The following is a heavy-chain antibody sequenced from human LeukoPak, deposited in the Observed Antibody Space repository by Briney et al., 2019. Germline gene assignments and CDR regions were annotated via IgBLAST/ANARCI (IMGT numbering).Heavy chain of an antibody. CDR1: GFTFSTYR. CDR3: ARDRPGYSYGYYYYYYMDV. J-gene: IGHJ6*03. V-gene: IGHV3-48*04. CDR2: ISSSSNSI. Sequence: HPGGSLRLSCAASGFTFSTYRMAWVRQAPGKGLEWVSYISSSSNSIYYADSVQGRFTISRDNAKNSLYLQMNSLRAEDTALYYCARDRPGYSYGYYYYYYMDVWGKGTTVTVSS. D-gene: IGHD5-18*01.